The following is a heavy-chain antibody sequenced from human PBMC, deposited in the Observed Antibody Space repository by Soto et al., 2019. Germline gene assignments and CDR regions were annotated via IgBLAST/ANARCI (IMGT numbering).Heavy chain of an antibody. CDR1: GYTLTELS. D-gene: IGHD2-15*01. CDR2: FDPEDGET. CDR3: ATRFVVAPYYCGVDG. J-gene: IGHJ6*01. Sequence: ASVKVSCKVSGYTLTELSMHWVRQALGKGLEWMGGFDPEDGETIYAHKFQGRVTMTEDTSTDPAYMELSSLRSENTAVYSCATRFVVAPYYCGVDGWGRVTTVVVST. V-gene: IGHV1-24*01.